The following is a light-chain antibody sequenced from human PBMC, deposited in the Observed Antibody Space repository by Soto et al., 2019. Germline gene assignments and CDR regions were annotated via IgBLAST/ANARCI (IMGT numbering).Light chain of an antibody. J-gene: IGKJ1*01. V-gene: IGKV1-5*01. Sequence: IKMTHSPSTLSASVGDIVTITSRASQSISGWLAWYQHQPGKAPKLLLYDASTLESGVPSRFSGTGSGTEFTFSITSLQPEDFGTYYCQQCYMGWTFGQGTKVDIK. CDR2: DAS. CDR1: QSISGW. CDR3: QQCYMGWT.